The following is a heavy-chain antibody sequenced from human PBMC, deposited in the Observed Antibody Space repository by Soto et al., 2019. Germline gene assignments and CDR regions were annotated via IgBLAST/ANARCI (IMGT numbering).Heavy chain of an antibody. Sequence: QVQLVESAGGVVQPGRSLRRSCAASGFTFSSYGMHWVRQAPGKGLEWVAVISYDGSNKYYADSVKGRFTISRDNSKNPLYLQMNSLRAEDTAVYYCAKVGGYSVPCYYYGMDVWGQGTTVTVSS. D-gene: IGHD3-22*01. V-gene: IGHV3-30*18. CDR1: GFTFSSYG. CDR3: AKVGGYSVPCYYYGMDV. CDR2: ISYDGSNK. J-gene: IGHJ6*02.